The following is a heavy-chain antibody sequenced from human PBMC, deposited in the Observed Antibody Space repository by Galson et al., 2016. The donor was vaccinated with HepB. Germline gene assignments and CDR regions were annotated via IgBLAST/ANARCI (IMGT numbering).Heavy chain of an antibody. J-gene: IGHJ3*01. CDR2: INGDGTKT. Sequence: SLRLSCAASGFTFSSHWMHWVRQVPGKGLVWVSRINGDGTKTIYVDSVRGRFTISRDNAQNTLYLQMTGLSGEDTAVFYCARGGTLIYRNALDVWGQGTMVIVSS. V-gene: IGHV3-74*01. CDR3: ARGGTLIYRNALDV. CDR1: GFTFSSHW. D-gene: IGHD3-16*01.